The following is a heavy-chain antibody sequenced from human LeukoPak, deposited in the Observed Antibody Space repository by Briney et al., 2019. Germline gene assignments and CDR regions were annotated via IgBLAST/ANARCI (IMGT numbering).Heavy chain of an antibody. V-gene: IGHV3-23*01. D-gene: IGHD6-19*01. CDR1: GFTFSSYG. CDR3: ARGKQYSTGWYYFDY. J-gene: IGHJ4*02. Sequence: PGGSLRLSCAASGFTFSSYGMSWVRQAPGKGLEWVSAISGSGGSTYYADSVKGRFTISRDNSKNTLYLQMNSLRAEDTAVYSCARGKQYSTGWYYFDYWGQGTLVTVSS. CDR2: ISGSGGST.